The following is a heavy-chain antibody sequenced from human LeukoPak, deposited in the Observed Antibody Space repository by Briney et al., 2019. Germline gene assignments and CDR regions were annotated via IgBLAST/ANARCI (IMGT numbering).Heavy chain of an antibody. CDR3: ARDGVENSSWYPLDS. CDR1: GASISSYC. J-gene: IGHJ4*02. CDR2: IYTSGST. D-gene: IGHD6-13*01. V-gene: IGHV4-4*07. Sequence: PSETLSLTCTVSGASISSYCWSWVRQPAGEGLEWIGRIYTSGSTNYKPSLKSRVTMSVDTSKNQFSLKLTSVTAADTAVYYCARDGVENSSWYPLDSWGPGTLVTVSS.